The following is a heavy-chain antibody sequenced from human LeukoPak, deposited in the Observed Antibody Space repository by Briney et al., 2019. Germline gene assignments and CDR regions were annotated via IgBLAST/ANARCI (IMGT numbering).Heavy chain of an antibody. D-gene: IGHD2-2*01. J-gene: IGHJ6*03. V-gene: IGHV1-2*02. CDR2: INPNSGST. CDR1: GYTFTGYY. CDR3: ARGAVIVPAAMTIYYYYYYMDV. Sequence: ASVKVSCKASGYTFTGYYMRWVRQAPGQGLEWMGWINPNSGSTNYAQKFQGRVTVTRDMSTSTVYMELSSLRSEDTAVYYCARGAVIVPAAMTIYYYYYYMDVWGKGTTVTVSS.